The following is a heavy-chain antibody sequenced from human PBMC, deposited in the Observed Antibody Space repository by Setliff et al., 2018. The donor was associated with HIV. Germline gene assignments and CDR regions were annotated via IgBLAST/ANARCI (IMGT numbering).Heavy chain of an antibody. CDR1: GGTFNTYG. D-gene: IGHD2-15*01. CDR2: IIPAFGTP. J-gene: IGHJ4*02. CDR3: ARDQEGCSGATCCPYQSPHF. V-gene: IGHV1-69*13. Sequence: GASVKVSCKASGGTFNTYGISWVRQAPGQGLEWMGGIIPAFGTPNYAQKFQGRVTITADESMSTGYMELSSLRSEDTAVYYCARDQEGCSGATCCPYQSPHFWGQGTLVTVSS.